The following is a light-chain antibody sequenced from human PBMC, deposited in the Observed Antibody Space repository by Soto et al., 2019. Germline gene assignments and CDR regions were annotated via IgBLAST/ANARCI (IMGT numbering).Light chain of an antibody. J-gene: IGKJ5*01. Sequence: EIVLKQSPVTLSLSPGERATLSCRASQSINNYLAWYQQKPGQAPRLLIYDASNRATGIPARFSGSGSGTDFTLTISSLEPEDFAVYYCQQRFNWQVTFGQGTRLEIK. CDR3: QQRFNWQVT. CDR2: DAS. CDR1: QSINNY. V-gene: IGKV3-11*01.